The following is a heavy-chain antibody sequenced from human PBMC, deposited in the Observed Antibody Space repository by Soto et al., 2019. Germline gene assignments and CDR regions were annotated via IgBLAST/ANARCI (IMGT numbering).Heavy chain of an antibody. CDR1: GFTFSSYA. CDR2: FSASGGST. Sequence: EVQVLESGGGLVQPGGSLRLSCAASGFTFSSYAMSWVRQAPGKGLEWVSAFSASGGSTYYADSVKGRFTISRDNSKNTLFLQMNILRAEDTAVYYCAKDGGFGVPRYYYYSMDVWCNGTTVTVSS. D-gene: IGHD3-10*01. V-gene: IGHV3-23*01. J-gene: IGHJ6*03. CDR3: AKDGGFGVPRYYYYSMDV.